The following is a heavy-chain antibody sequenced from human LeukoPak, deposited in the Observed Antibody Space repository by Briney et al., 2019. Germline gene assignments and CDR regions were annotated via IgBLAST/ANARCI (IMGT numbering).Heavy chain of an antibody. Sequence: SETLSLTCTVSGGSISSVSYYWGWIRQPPGRGLEWIGIIYYTGNTYSDPSLKTRVTISVDTSKNQFSLKLSSVTAADTAVYYCARLDSSGYYHAFDIWGQGTMVTVSS. D-gene: IGHD3-22*01. CDR2: IYYTGNT. CDR3: ARLDSSGYYHAFDI. V-gene: IGHV4-39*07. J-gene: IGHJ3*02. CDR1: GGSISSVSYY.